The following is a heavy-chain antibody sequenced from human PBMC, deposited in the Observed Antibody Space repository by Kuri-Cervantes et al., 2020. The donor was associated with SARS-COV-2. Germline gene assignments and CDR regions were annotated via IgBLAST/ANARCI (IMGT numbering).Heavy chain of an antibody. CDR2: IRYDGSNK. D-gene: IGHD3-9*01. CDR1: GFTFSSYG. CDR3: AKDKSVNFAKNYFDY. J-gene: IGHJ4*02. V-gene: IGHV3-30*02. Sequence: GESLKISCAASGFTFSSYGMHWVRQAPGKGLEWVAFIRYDGSNKYYADSVKGRFTISRDNSKNTLYLQMNSLRAEDTAVYYCAKDKSVNFAKNYFDYWGQGTLVTVPS.